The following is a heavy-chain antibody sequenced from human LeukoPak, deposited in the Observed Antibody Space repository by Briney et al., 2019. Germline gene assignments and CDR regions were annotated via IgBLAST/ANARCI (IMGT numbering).Heavy chain of an antibody. Sequence: GGSLRLSCAASGVTFSSYWMSWVRQAPGKGLEWVANIKQDGSEKYYVDSVKGRFTISRDNAKNSLYLQMNSLRAEDTAVYYCARDFEDTAMGGDYWGQGTLVTVSS. CDR1: GVTFSSYW. CDR2: IKQDGSEK. CDR3: ARDFEDTAMGGDY. J-gene: IGHJ4*02. V-gene: IGHV3-7*01. D-gene: IGHD5-18*01.